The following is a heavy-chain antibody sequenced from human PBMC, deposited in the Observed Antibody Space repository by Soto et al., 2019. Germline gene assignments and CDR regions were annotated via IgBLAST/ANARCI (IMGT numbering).Heavy chain of an antibody. CDR1: GFTFSSYA. V-gene: IGHV3-30-3*01. Sequence: QVQLVESGGGVVQPGRSLRLSCAASGFTFSSYAMHWVRQAPGKGLEWVAVISYDGSNKYYADSVKGRFTISRDNSKNTLYLQMTRLSAEDTAVYYCARDYDSSGFYSAIAYWGQGTLVTVSS. CDR2: ISYDGSNK. J-gene: IGHJ4*02. CDR3: ARDYDSSGFYSAIAY. D-gene: IGHD3-22*01.